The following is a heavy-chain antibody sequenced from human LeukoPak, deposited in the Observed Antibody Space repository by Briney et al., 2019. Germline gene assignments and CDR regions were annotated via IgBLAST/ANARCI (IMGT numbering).Heavy chain of an antibody. V-gene: IGHV3-7*01. J-gene: IGHJ4*02. CDR3: LTSTRSHRFDY. D-gene: IGHD2-15*01. CDR2: IKQDGSDK. CDR1: GFTFSNYA. Sequence: GKSLRLSCAASGFTFSNYAMHWVRQAPGKGLEWVAIIKQDGSDKYYVDSVEGRFIISRDNAKNSLYLQMNSLRAEDTAVYYCLTSTRSHRFDYWGQGTLVTVSS.